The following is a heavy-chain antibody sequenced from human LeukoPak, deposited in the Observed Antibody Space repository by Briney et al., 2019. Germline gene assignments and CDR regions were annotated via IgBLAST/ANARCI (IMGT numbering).Heavy chain of an antibody. Sequence: KPSETLSLTCTVSGGSISSYYWSYIYYSGSTNYNPSLKSRVTISVDTSKNQFSLKLSSVTAADTAVYYCARAGYCSGGSCYSPLDYWGQGTLVTVSS. J-gene: IGHJ4*02. D-gene: IGHD2-15*01. CDR2: IYYSGST. CDR3: ARAGYCSGGSCYSPLDY. V-gene: IGHV4-59*01. CDR1: GGSISSYY.